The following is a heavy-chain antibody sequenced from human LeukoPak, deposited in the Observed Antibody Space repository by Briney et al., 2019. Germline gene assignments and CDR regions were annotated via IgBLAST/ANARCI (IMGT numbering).Heavy chain of an antibody. J-gene: IGHJ4*02. CDR3: AREKTAGGYSYGLIGY. V-gene: IGHV1-69*06. D-gene: IGHD5-18*01. CDR1: GGTFSSYA. Sequence: ASVKVSCKASGGTFSSYAISWVRQAPGQGLEWMGGIIPIFGTANYAQKFQGRVTITADKSTSTAYMELSSLRSEDTAVYYCAREKTAGGYSYGLIGYWGQGTLVTVSS. CDR2: IIPIFGTA.